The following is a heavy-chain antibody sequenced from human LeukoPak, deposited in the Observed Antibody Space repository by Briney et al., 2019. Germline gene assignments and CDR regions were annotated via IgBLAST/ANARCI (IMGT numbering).Heavy chain of an antibody. J-gene: IGHJ4*02. CDR2: IYYSGST. CDR1: GGSISSYY. V-gene: IGHV4-59*08. Sequence: SETLSLTCTVSGGSISSYYWSWIRQPPGKGLEWIGYIYYSGSTNYNPSLKSRVTISVDTSKNQFSLKLSSVTAADTAVYYCARGKDRGLVAPFDYWGRGTLVTVSS. D-gene: IGHD2-15*01. CDR3: ARGKDRGLVAPFDY.